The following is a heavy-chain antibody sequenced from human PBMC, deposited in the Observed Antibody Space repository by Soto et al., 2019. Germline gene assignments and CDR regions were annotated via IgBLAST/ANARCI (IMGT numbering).Heavy chain of an antibody. CDR3: ASRIAATFDY. CDR1: GDSIRKSNW. D-gene: IGHD6-6*01. V-gene: IGHV4-4*02. CDR2: IYHTGST. J-gene: IGHJ4*02. Sequence: QVQLQESGPGLVKPSGTLSLTCAVFGDSIRKSNWWSWVRQPPGQGLDWIGEIYHTGSTNYIPSLETRVTISIDKSKNQFSLNLTSVTAADTAVYYCASRIAATFDYWGQGTLVTVSS.